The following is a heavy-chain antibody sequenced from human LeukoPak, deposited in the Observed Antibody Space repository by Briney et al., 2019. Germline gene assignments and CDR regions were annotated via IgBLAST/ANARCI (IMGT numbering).Heavy chain of an antibody. V-gene: IGHV3-9*01. D-gene: IGHD4-23*01. J-gene: IGHJ3*02. CDR2: ISWNSGSI. Sequence: GGSLRLSCAASGFTFDDYAMHWVRQAPGKGLEWVSGISWNSGSIGYADSVKGRFTISRDNAKNSLYLQMNSLRAEDTAVYYCARGQDTVVTSRDAFDIWGQGTMVTVSS. CDR1: GFTFDDYA. CDR3: ARGQDTVVTSRDAFDI.